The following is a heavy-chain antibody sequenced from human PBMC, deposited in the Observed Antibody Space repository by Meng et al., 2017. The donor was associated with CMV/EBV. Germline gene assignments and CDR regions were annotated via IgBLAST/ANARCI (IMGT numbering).Heavy chain of an antibody. Sequence: GESLKISRAASGFTFSSYAMHWVRQAPGKGPEWVAVISYDGSNKYYADSVKGRFTISRDNAKNTLYLQMNSLRAEDTAVYYCARVVRGGSYLGGDYFDYWGQGTLVTVSS. J-gene: IGHJ4*02. V-gene: IGHV3-30-3*01. D-gene: IGHD1-26*01. CDR2: ISYDGSNK. CDR3: ARVVRGGSYLGGDYFDY. CDR1: GFTFSSYA.